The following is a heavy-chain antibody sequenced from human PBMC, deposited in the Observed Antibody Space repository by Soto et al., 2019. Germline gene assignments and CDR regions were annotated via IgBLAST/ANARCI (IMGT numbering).Heavy chain of an antibody. V-gene: IGHV3-33*08. CDR2: IWYDGSTK. CDR1: GFTFNTYG. Sequence: QVQLVESGGGVVQPGGSLRLSCTTSGFTFNTYGMHWVRQAPGKGLEWVAIIWYDGSTKYYADSVKGRFTISRDNSRNALHRQMIGLSAEDTALYYCARSDCTGAYCYSWPFNYGVDVWAQGPTVTVSS. D-gene: IGHD2-8*02. J-gene: IGHJ6*02. CDR3: ARSDCTGAYCYSWPFNYGVDV.